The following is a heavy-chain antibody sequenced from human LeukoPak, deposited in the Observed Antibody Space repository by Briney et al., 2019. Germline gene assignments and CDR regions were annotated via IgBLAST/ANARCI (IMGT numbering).Heavy chain of an antibody. D-gene: IGHD5-12*01. CDR2: INHSGST. V-gene: IGHV4-34*01. CDR1: AGSFSGYY. Sequence: SSETLSLTCAVYAGSFSGYYWSWIRQPPGKGLEWIGEINHSGSTNHNPSLKSRVTISVDTSKNQFSLKLSSVTAADTAVYYCARRTVRWLRSANFDYWGQGTLVTVSS. J-gene: IGHJ4*02. CDR3: ARRTVRWLRSANFDY.